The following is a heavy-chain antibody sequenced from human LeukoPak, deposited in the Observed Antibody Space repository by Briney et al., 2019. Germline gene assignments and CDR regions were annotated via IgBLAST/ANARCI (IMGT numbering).Heavy chain of an antibody. CDR1: GFTFNSYW. J-gene: IGHJ3*02. CDR2: INSDGSDT. V-gene: IGHV3-74*01. D-gene: IGHD2-15*01. CDR3: ARGGYHHGFDI. Sequence: GGSLRLSCAASGFTFNSYWFHWVRQAPGKGLVWVSRINSDGSDTICADSVKGRFTISRDNAKSTVYLQMNSLKAEDTAVYYCARGGYHHGFDIWGQGTMVTVSS.